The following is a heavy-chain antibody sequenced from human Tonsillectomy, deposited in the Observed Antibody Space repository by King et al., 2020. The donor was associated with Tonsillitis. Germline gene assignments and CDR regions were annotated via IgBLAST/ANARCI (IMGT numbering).Heavy chain of an antibody. CDR2: VYPGDSDT. J-gene: IGHJ3*02. Sequence: QRVQSGPEVKKPGESLKISCEGSGYSFTTHWIGGVRQMPGKGLEWRGIVYPGDSDTRYSPSFEGQVTISADKFISTAYLQWSSLKASDTAMYYCAISSILTSSHYPDDAFDIWGQGTMVTVSS. CDR3: AISSILTSSHYPDDAFDI. D-gene: IGHD2-8*01. V-gene: IGHV5-51*01. CDR1: GYSFTTHW.